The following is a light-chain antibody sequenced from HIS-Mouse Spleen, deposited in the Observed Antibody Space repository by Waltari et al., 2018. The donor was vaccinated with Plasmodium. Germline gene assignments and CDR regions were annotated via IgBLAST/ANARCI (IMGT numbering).Light chain of an antibody. CDR1: QSVSSY. J-gene: IGKJ4*01. Sequence: EIVLTQSPATLSLSPGERATLSCRASQSVSSYLAWYQQKPGQAPRLLIYDASNRATGIPARCSGSGAATDVSLTISSLEPEDVAVYYCQQRSNWPPLTFGGGTKVEIK. CDR2: DAS. CDR3: QQRSNWPPLT. V-gene: IGKV3-11*01.